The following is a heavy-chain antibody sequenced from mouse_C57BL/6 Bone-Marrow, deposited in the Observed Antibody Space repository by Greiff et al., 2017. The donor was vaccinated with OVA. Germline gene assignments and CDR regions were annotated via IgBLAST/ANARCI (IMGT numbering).Heavy chain of an antibody. V-gene: IGHV1-85*01. J-gene: IGHJ3*01. CDR3: ARSTGGGFAY. CDR1: GYTFTSYD. Sequence: VMLVESGPELVKPGASVKLSCKASGYTFTSYDINWVKQRPGQGLEWIGWIYPRDGSTKYNEKFKGKAPLTVDTSSSTAYMELHSLTSEDSAVYFCARSTGGGFAYWGQGTLVTVSA. CDR2: IYPRDGST.